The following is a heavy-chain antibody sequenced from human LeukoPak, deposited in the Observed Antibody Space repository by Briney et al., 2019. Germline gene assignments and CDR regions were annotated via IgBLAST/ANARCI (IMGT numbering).Heavy chain of an antibody. CDR1: GGSISSYY. CDR3: TRHPGGLEDAFDI. D-gene: IGHD5-12*01. J-gene: IGHJ3*02. Sequence: SETLSLTCTVSGGSISSYYWSWIRQPPGKGLEWIGYMYCSGRTNYNPSLKSRVSISADTSKKQFSLKLSSVTAADTAVYYCTRHPGGLEDAFDIWGQGTVVTVSS. CDR2: MYCSGRT. V-gene: IGHV4-59*08.